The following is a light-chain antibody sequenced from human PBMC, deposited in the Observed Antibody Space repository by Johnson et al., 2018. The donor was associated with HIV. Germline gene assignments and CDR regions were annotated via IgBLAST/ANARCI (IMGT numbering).Light chain of an antibody. Sequence: QSVLTQPPSVSAAPGQKVTISCSGSSSNIGNNYVSWYQQLPGTAPKLLIYDNNKLPSGIPDRFSGSKSGTSATLGITGLQTGDEADYYCGTWDSSLSAGRAFGTGTKVTVL. J-gene: IGLJ1*01. CDR2: DNN. CDR1: SSNIGNNY. CDR3: GTWDSSLSAGRA. V-gene: IGLV1-51*01.